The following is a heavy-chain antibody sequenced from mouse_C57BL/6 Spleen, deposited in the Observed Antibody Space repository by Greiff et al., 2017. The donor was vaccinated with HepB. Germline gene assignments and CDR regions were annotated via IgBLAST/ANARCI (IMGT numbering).Heavy chain of an antibody. V-gene: IGHV5-16*01. D-gene: IGHD1-1*01. Sequence: DVKLVESEGGLVQPGSSMKLSCTASGFTFSDYYMAWVRQVPEKGLEWVANINYDGSSTYYLDSLKSRFIISRDNAKNILYLQMSSLKSEDTATYYCARSTDFDYWGQGTTLTVSS. CDR3: ARSTDFDY. CDR2: INYDGSST. J-gene: IGHJ2*01. CDR1: GFTFSDYY.